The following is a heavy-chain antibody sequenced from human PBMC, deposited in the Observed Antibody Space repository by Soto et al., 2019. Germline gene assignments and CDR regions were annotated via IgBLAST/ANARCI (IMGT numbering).Heavy chain of an antibody. CDR2: IVVGSGNT. CDR1: RLHFSSSA. Sequence: SMEVSLNASRLHFSSSAVQWVRQAHGQSLVWIGWIVVGSGNTNYAQKFQERVTITRDMSTSTAYMELSSLRSEDTAVYYCAAYPEYYYDSSGSHNAFDIWGQGTMVTVSS. D-gene: IGHD3-22*01. V-gene: IGHV1-58*01. J-gene: IGHJ3*02. CDR3: AAYPEYYYDSSGSHNAFDI.